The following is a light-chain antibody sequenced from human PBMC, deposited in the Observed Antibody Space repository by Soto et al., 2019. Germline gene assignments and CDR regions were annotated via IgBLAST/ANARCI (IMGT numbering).Light chain of an antibody. V-gene: IGKV3-15*01. J-gene: IGKJ5*01. Sequence: EIVMTQSPATLSVSPGERATLSCRASQSVSSNLAWYQQKPGQAPRLLIYGASTRATGIPARFSGSGSGTKFTLTISSLQSQDFAVYYCQQYNNWPPPITFGQRTRLEIK. CDR2: GAS. CDR3: QQYNNWPPPIT. CDR1: QSVSSN.